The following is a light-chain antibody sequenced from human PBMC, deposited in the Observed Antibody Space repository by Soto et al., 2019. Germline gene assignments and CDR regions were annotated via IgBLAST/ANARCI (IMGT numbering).Light chain of an antibody. V-gene: IGKV3-20*01. J-gene: IGKJ3*01. Sequence: IVMTQSPATLSVSPGEGVTLSCRASQSVSGNYLAWYQQKLGQAPRLLIYGATSRATGIPDRFSGSVAGTDFTLTISRREPEDFAVYDCQQYGRSATFTFGPGTKVDIK. CDR2: GAT. CDR1: QSVSGNY. CDR3: QQYGRSATFT.